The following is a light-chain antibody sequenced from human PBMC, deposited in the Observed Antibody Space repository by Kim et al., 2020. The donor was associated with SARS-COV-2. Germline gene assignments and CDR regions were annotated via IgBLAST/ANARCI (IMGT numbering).Light chain of an antibody. CDR2: DAS. CDR1: QSVGSY. J-gene: IGKJ2*01. CDR3: QHYAGAPFT. Sequence: EIVLTQSPGTLSLSPGERATLSCRASQSVGSYLVWFQQKPGQAPRYLISDASTRATGIPDRFSGSGSGTDFTLTISRLDPEDFAVYYCQHYAGAPFTFGQGTKLEI. V-gene: IGKV3-20*01.